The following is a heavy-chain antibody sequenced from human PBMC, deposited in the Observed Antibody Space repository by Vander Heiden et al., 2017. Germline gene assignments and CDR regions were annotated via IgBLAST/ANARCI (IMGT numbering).Heavy chain of an antibody. V-gene: IGHV1-46*01. CDR1: GYTFTSSY. CDR3: ARDRLYCTNGVCSHYFDY. D-gene: IGHD2-8*01. CDR2: INPSGGST. J-gene: IGHJ4*02. Sequence: QVQLVQSGAEVKKPGASVKVSCKASGYTFTSSYMHWVRQAPGQGLEWMGIINPSGGSTSYAQKFQGRVTMTRDTSTSTVYMELSSLRSEDTAVYYCARDRLYCTNGVCSHYFDYWGQGTLVTVSS.